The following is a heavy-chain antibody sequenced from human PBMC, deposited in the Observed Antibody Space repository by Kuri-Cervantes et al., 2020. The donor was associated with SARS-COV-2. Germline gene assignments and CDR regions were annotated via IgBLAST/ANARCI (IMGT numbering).Heavy chain of an antibody. CDR3: ATPGVTTLSPESDAFDI. J-gene: IGHJ3*02. CDR1: GYTFTSYG. D-gene: IGHD4-17*01. V-gene: IGHV1-18*01. CDR2: ISAYNGNT. Sequence: ASVKVSCKASGYTFTSYGISWVRQAPGQGLEWMGWISAYNGNTNYAQKLQGRVTMTTDTSTSTAYMELRSLRSDDTAVYYCATPGVTTLSPESDAFDIWGQGTMVTVSS.